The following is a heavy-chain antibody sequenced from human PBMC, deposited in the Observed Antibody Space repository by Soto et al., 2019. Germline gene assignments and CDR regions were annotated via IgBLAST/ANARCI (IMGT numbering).Heavy chain of an antibody. CDR3: ARDAREYYHDSSGYYPFNYFDY. D-gene: IGHD3-22*01. CDR1: GGSISSGGYY. Sequence: TLSLTCTVSGGSISSGGYYWSWIRQHPGKGLEWIGYIYYSGSTYYNPSLKSRVTISVDTSKNQFSLKLSSVTAADTAVYYCARDAREYYHDSSGYYPFNYFDYWGQGTLVTVSS. J-gene: IGHJ4*02. V-gene: IGHV4-31*03. CDR2: IYYSGST.